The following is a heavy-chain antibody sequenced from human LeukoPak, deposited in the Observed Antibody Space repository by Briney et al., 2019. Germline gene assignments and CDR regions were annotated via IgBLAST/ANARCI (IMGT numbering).Heavy chain of an antibody. D-gene: IGHD2-15*01. CDR3: ATNYGHCSGGSCYARWFDP. J-gene: IGHJ5*02. CDR1: GYTLTELS. Sequence: ASVKVSCKVSGYTLTELSMHWVRQAPGKGLEWMGGFDPEDGETIYAQKFQGRVTMTEDTSTDTAYMELSSLRSEDTAVYYCATNYGHCSGGSCYARWFDPWGQGTLVTVSS. V-gene: IGHV1-24*01. CDR2: FDPEDGET.